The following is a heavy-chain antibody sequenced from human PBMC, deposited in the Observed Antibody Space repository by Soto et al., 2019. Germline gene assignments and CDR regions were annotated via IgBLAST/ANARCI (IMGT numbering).Heavy chain of an antibody. J-gene: IGHJ4*02. Sequence: SETLSLTCTVSGGSINDFYWSWIRQPPGKGLEWIGYIYYSGSTDYNPSLKGRVTISVDTSKNQFSLKLRSVTAADTAVYYCARIGGVAARTFDYWGQGTLVTVSS. CDR3: ARIGGVAARTFDY. V-gene: IGHV4-59*01. D-gene: IGHD6-6*01. CDR1: GGSINDFY. CDR2: IYYSGST.